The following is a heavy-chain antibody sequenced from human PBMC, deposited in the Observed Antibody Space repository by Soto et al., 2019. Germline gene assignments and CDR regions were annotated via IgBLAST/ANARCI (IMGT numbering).Heavy chain of an antibody. CDR3: YGDYERGPGYYFDY. V-gene: IGHV1-8*01. Sequence: QVPLVQSGAEVKKPGASVKVSCKASGYTFTSYDINWVRQATGQGLEWMGWMNPNSGNTGYAQKFQGRVTMTRNTSISTAYMELSGLRSEDTAVYYCYGDYERGPGYYFDYWGQGTLVTVSS. CDR1: GYTFTSYD. D-gene: IGHD4-17*01. J-gene: IGHJ4*02. CDR2: MNPNSGNT.